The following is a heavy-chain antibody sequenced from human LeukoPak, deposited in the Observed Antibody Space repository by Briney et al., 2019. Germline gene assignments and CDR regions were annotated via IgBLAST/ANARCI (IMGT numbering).Heavy chain of an antibody. D-gene: IGHD6-19*01. CDR1: GGSISSYY. Sequence: SETLSLTCTVSGGSISSYYWSWIRQPPGKGLEWIGYIYYSGSTNYNPSLKSRVTISVDTSKNQFSLKLSPVTAADTAVYYCARVVQQWLVRSVWFDPWGQGTLVTVSS. J-gene: IGHJ5*02. V-gene: IGHV4-59*12. CDR3: ARVVQQWLVRSVWFDP. CDR2: IYYSGST.